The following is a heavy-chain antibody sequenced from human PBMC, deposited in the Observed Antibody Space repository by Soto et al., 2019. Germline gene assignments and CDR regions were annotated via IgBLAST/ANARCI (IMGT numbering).Heavy chain of an antibody. Sequence: EVQLLESGGGLVQPGGSLRLSCAASGFTFSNYAMSWVRQAPGKGLEWVSAISSSGGSTYYADSVKGRFTISRDNSKNTLYLQMNSPRAEDTAVYYCSRNTIHPPHYWGQGTLVTVSS. CDR2: ISSSGGST. J-gene: IGHJ4*02. V-gene: IGHV3-23*01. D-gene: IGHD1-1*01. CDR3: SRNTIHPPHY. CDR1: GFTFSNYA.